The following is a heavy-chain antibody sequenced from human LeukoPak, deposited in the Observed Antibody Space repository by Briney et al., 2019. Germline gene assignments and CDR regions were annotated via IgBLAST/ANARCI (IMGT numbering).Heavy chain of an antibody. CDR2: IYYSGST. CDR1: GGSISSYY. Sequence: PSETLSLTCTVSGGSISSYYWSWIRQPPGKGLEWIGYIYYSGSTNYNPSLKSRVTISVDTSKNQFSLKLSSVTAADTAVYYCARRGIRGLIDYWGQGTLVTVSS. CDR3: ARRGIRGLIDY. V-gene: IGHV4-59*01. J-gene: IGHJ4*02. D-gene: IGHD1-14*01.